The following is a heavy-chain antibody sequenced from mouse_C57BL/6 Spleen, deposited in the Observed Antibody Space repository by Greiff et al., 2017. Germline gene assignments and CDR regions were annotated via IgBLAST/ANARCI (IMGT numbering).Heavy chain of an antibody. D-gene: IGHD1-1*01. CDR1: GYSITSGYY. V-gene: IGHV3-6*01. CDR2: ISYDGSN. J-gene: IGHJ2*01. CDR3: ARDSNYFDY. Sequence: EVKLVESGPGLVKPSQSLSLTCSVTGYSITSGYYWNWLRQFPGNKLEWMGYISYDGSNNYNPSLKNRISITRDTSKNQLFLKLNSVTTEDTATYDSARDSNYFDYWGQGTTLTVSS.